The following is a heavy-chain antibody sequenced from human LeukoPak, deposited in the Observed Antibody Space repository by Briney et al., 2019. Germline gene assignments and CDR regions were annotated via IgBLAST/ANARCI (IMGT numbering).Heavy chain of an antibody. CDR2: LSDSGGGT. Sequence: GGSLRLSCAASGFSLSSYGMTWVRQAPGKQLEWVSTLSDSGGGTYYADSVKGRFTISRDNSKNTLYLQMNSLRAEDTAVYYCAKADILTGLYYFDYWGQGTLVTASS. D-gene: IGHD3-9*01. CDR1: GFSLSSYG. J-gene: IGHJ4*02. V-gene: IGHV3-23*01. CDR3: AKADILTGLYYFDY.